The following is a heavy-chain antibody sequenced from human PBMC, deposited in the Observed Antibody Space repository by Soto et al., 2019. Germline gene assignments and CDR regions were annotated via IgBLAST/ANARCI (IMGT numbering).Heavy chain of an antibody. V-gene: IGHV4-59*01. J-gene: IGHJ4*02. Sequence: SETLSLTCTVSGGSISTYSWNWICQSPGRGLEWIGYIYKSGSIKYNPSLKSRVTISLDTSKNQFSLDLSSVTAADTAVYYCARADKFFDSSGYFYLFDYWGQGTLVTVSS. CDR1: GGSISTYS. CDR3: ARADKFFDSSGYFYLFDY. CDR2: IYKSGSI. D-gene: IGHD3-22*01.